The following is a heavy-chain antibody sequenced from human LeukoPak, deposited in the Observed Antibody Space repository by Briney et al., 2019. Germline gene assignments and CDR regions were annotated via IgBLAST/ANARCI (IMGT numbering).Heavy chain of an antibody. V-gene: IGHV3-21*01. D-gene: IGHD2-2*01. Sequence: PGGSLRLSCAASGFTFSSYSMNWVRQAPGKGLEWVSSISSSSSYIYYADSVKGRFTISRDNAKNSLYLQMNSLRAEDTAVYYCASNTFARVRPVASDYYYYYGMDVWGQGTTVTVSS. CDR3: ASNTFARVRPVASDYYYYYGMDV. CDR2: ISSSSSYI. J-gene: IGHJ6*02. CDR1: GFTFSSYS.